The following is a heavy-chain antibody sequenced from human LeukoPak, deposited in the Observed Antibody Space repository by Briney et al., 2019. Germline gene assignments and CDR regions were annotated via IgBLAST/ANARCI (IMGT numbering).Heavy chain of an antibody. CDR2: FDPEDGET. Sequence: ASVKVSCKVSGYTLTGLSMHWVRQAPGKGLEWMGGFDPEDGETIYAQKFQGRVTMTEDTSTDTAYMELSSLRSEDTAVYYCATTAGYCSGGSCYRDDAFDIWGQGTMVTVSS. V-gene: IGHV1-24*01. D-gene: IGHD2-15*01. CDR3: ATTAGYCSGGSCYRDDAFDI. CDR1: GYTLTGLS. J-gene: IGHJ3*02.